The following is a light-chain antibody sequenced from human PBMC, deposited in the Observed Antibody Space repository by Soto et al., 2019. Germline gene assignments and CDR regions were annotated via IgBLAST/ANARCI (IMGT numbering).Light chain of an antibody. Sequence: EIVLTQSPATLSLSPGESATLSCRASESVNIYISWYQQKPAQAPRLLIYDASNRAHGIPTRLSGSGAGTDLSLTISSLEPEDFAVYYCQQRSNRSWTTFGQGTMVELK. CDR3: QQRSNRSWTT. CDR1: ESVNIY. J-gene: IGKJ1*01. CDR2: DAS. V-gene: IGKV3-11*01.